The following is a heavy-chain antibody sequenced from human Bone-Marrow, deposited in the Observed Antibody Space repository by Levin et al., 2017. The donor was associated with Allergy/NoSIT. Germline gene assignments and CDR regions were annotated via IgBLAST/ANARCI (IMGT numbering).Heavy chain of an antibody. Sequence: SGGSLRLSCAASGFTFSTYEMNWVRQAPGKGLEWVSYTDRSGSTTYYADSVKGRFTISRDNAGNSLYLQMNSLRAEDTAVYYCVRDWPQDYGMDVWGQGTTVTVS. CDR3: VRDWPQDYGMDV. CDR2: TDRSGSTT. CDR1: GFTFSTYE. V-gene: IGHV3-48*03. J-gene: IGHJ6*02.